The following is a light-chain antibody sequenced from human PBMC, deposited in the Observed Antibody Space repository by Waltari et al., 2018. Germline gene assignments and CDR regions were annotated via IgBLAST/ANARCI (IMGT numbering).Light chain of an antibody. CDR3: QQYNNWLYT. J-gene: IGKJ2*01. V-gene: IGKV3-15*01. CDR1: QSVSSN. CDR2: GAS. Sequence: EIVITQSPATLSVSPGERATLSCRANQSVSSNLAWYQQKPRQAPSILSYGASTRATGIPARFRGSRSGTEFTLTISSLQSEDFAVYYCQQYNNWLYTFGQGTKLEIK.